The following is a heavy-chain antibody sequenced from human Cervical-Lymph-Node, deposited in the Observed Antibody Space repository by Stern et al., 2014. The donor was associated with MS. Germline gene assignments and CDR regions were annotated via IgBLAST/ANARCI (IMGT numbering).Heavy chain of an antibody. CDR1: GGSFSMYA. CDR3: AREADPHSGTFDF. Sequence: MQLVESGAEVKKPGSSGKVSCKASGGSFSMYAVSWLRQAPGQGPEWMGQITPMFAIANYAQQFQGRVTITADESTSTVYMEMYSLNSGDTAVYYCAREADPHSGTFDFWGQGTLVTVSS. CDR2: ITPMFAIA. D-gene: IGHD1-14*01. V-gene: IGHV1-69*01. J-gene: IGHJ4*02.